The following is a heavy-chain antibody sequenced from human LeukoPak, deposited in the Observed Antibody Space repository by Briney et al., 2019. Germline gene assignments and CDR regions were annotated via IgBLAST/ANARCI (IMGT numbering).Heavy chain of an antibody. V-gene: IGHV3-66*02. D-gene: IGHD1-1*01. J-gene: IGHJ5*02. CDR3: ARDRAGAQNCVALDP. CDR2: IYADGTT. Sequence: GGSLRLSCAATGFTVSNDYMAWVRQYPGKGLDWVSLIYADGTTFYPDSVKGRFTMSRDNFNNTLYLQMNSPRPEDTAPYYCARDRAGAQNCVALDPWGPGTLVTVSS. CDR1: GFTVSNDY.